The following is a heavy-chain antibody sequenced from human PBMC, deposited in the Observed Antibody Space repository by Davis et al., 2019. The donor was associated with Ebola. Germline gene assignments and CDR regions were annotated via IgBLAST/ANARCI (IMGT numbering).Heavy chain of an antibody. D-gene: IGHD3-10*01. Sequence: GGSLRLSCTDSVITFSSYAMTWVRQAPGKGLEWVSAISGSGGSTYYADSMKGRFTISRDNSKNTLYLQMNSLRAEDTAVYYCAKATSLWFGELRVDYFDYWGQGTLVTVSS. CDR3: AKATSLWFGELRVDYFDY. V-gene: IGHV3-23*01. J-gene: IGHJ4*02. CDR1: VITFSSYA. CDR2: ISGSGGST.